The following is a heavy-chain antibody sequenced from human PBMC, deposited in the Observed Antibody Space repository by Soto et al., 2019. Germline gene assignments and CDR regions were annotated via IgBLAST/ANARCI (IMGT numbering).Heavy chain of an antibody. CDR1: GATFSGYA. CDR2: IVPIFETL. J-gene: IGHJ4*02. CDR3: VVMGNVAVSNPRSFDY. Sequence: QVQPVQSGAEVKKPGSSVKVSCKASGATFSGYAINWVRQAPGQGLEWLGRIVPIFETLNYAERFQGRVAITADESTTTVYMELTNLTHEDTAVYYCVVMGNVAVSNPRSFDYWGQGTQVTVSS. D-gene: IGHD6-19*01. V-gene: IGHV1-69*18.